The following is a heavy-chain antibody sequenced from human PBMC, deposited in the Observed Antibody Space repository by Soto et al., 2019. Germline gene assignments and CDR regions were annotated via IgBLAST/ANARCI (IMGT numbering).Heavy chain of an antibody. Sequence: GGSLRLSCAASGFTFSSYAMSWVRQAPGKGLEWVSAISGSGGSTYYADSVKGRFTISRDNSKNTLYLQMNSLRAEDTAVYYCAKGDSSGYPVRGRQGDYWGQGTLVTVSS. D-gene: IGHD3-22*01. CDR3: AKGDSSGYPVRGRQGDY. V-gene: IGHV3-23*01. CDR1: GFTFSSYA. CDR2: ISGSGGST. J-gene: IGHJ4*02.